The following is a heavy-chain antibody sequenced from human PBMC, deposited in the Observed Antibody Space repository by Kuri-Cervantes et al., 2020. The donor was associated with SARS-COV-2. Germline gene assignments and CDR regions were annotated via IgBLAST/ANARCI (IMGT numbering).Heavy chain of an antibody. V-gene: IGHV4-34*01. Sequence: SQTLSLTCAVYGGPFSGYYWSWIRQPPGKGLEWIGEINHSGSTNYNPSLKSRVTISVDKSKNQFSLKLSSVTAADTAVYYCARGDRNYFDYWGQGTLVTVSS. J-gene: IGHJ4*02. CDR2: INHSGST. CDR1: GGPFSGYY. CDR3: ARGDRNYFDY.